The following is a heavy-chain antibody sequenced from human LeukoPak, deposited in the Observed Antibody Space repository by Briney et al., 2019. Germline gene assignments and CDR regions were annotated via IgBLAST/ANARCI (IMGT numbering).Heavy chain of an antibody. V-gene: IGHV3-69-1*01. Sequence: PGGSLRLSCAASGFTFSNFAMTWVRQAPRQGLEWVSSIFGSSSTSYSDSLKGRFTISRDNAKNSLDLQMNSLRAEDTAVYYCAMIGAGSSLDYWGQGTLVTVSS. J-gene: IGHJ4*02. CDR1: GFTFSNFA. CDR2: IFGSSST. CDR3: AMIGAGSSLDY. D-gene: IGHD6-13*01.